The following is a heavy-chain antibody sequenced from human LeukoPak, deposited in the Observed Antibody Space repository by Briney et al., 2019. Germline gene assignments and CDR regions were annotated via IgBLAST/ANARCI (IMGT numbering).Heavy chain of an antibody. Sequence: SETLSFTCTVSGGSISSTSSYWGWIRQPPGKGLEWIGAVYYSGSTYYNPSLKSRVTISVDTSKNQFSLDLKSVTATDTAVYYCARQAKTVVQYIDFDFWGQGTLVTVSS. V-gene: IGHV4-39*01. D-gene: IGHD2-21*01. CDR2: VYYSGST. CDR1: GGSISSTSSY. J-gene: IGHJ4*02. CDR3: ARQAKTVVQYIDFDF.